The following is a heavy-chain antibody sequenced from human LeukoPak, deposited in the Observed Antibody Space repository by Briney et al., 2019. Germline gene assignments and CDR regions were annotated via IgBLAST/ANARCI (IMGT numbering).Heavy chain of an antibody. CDR2: IGTAGDP. V-gene: IGHV3-13*05. Sequence: GGSLRLSCAASGFTFSSYDMHWVRQATGKGLEWVSAIGTAGDPYYPGSVKGRFTISRVNAKNSLYLQMNSLRAGDTAVYYCARVSYCSSTSCEDWYFDLWGRGTLVTVSS. CDR3: ARVSYCSSTSCEDWYFDL. D-gene: IGHD2-2*01. CDR1: GFTFSSYD. J-gene: IGHJ2*01.